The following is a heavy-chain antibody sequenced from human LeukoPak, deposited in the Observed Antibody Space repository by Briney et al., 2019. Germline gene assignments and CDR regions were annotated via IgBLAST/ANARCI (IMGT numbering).Heavy chain of an antibody. J-gene: IGHJ4*02. Sequence: GGSLRLSCATSGFTFSSHAMSWVRQAPGKGLEWVSGIIWSGGSTGYADSVKGRFTISRDNAKNSLYLQMNSLRAEDTALYYCARDDYGSGSWNDYWGQGTLVTVSS. V-gene: IGHV3-20*04. CDR3: ARDDYGSGSWNDY. CDR1: GFTFSSHA. D-gene: IGHD3-10*01. CDR2: IIWSGGST.